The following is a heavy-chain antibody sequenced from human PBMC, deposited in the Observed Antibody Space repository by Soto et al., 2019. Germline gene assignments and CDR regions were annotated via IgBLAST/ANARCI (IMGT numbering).Heavy chain of an antibody. Sequence: SVNVSCKASGGTFSSYAISWVRHAPGQGLEWMGGIIPIFGTANYAQKFQGRVTITADESTSTAYMELSSLRSEDTAVYYCATAPLGQIAAAGLTHYWGQGTLVPVSS. D-gene: IGHD6-13*01. CDR3: ATAPLGQIAAAGLTHY. CDR2: IIPIFGTA. V-gene: IGHV1-69*13. J-gene: IGHJ4*02. CDR1: GGTFSSYA.